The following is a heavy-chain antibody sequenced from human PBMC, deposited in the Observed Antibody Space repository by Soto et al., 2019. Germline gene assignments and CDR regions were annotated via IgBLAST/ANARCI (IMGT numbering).Heavy chain of an antibody. CDR2: IYYSGST. CDR3: ARVGSGYYDSSGYPSVDY. D-gene: IGHD3-22*01. V-gene: IGHV4-30-4*01. J-gene: IGHJ4*02. Sequence: PSETLSLTCTVSGGSISSGDYYWSWIRQPPGKGLEWIGYIYYSGSTYYNPSLKSRVTISVDTSKNQFSLKLSSVTAADTAVYYCARVGSGYYDSSGYPSVDYWGQGTLVTVSS. CDR1: GGSISSGDYY.